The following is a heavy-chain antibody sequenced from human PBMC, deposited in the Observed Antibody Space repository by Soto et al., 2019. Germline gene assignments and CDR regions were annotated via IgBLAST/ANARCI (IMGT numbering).Heavy chain of an antibody. V-gene: IGHV4-59*01. CDR1: GGSTSSYY. CDR3: ARQEKYSSSRNYGMDV. D-gene: IGHD6-6*01. CDR2: IYYSGST. Sequence: KSSETLSLTCTVSGGSTSSYYWSWIRQPPGKGLEWIGYIYYSGSTNYNPSLKSRVTISVDTSKNQFSLKLSSVTAADTAVYYCARQEKYSSSRNYGMDVWGQGTTVTVSS. J-gene: IGHJ6*02.